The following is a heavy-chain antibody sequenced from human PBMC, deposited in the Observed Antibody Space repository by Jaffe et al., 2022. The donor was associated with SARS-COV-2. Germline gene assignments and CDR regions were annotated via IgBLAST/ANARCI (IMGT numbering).Heavy chain of an antibody. V-gene: IGHV4-39*01. Sequence: QLQLQESGPGLVKPSETLSLTCTVSGGSISSSSYYWGWIRQPPGKGLEWIGSIYYSGSTYYNPSLKSRVTISVDTSKNQFSLKLSSVTAADTAVYYCARREGYSYGYFDYWGQGTLVTVSS. CDR1: GGSISSSSYY. D-gene: IGHD5-18*01. CDR2: IYYSGST. CDR3: ARREGYSYGYFDY. J-gene: IGHJ4*02.